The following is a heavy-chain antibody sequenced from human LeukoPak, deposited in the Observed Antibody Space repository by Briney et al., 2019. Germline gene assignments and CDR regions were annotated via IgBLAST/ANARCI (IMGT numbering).Heavy chain of an antibody. Sequence: ASVKVSCKASGYTFTSYGISWVRQAPGQGLEWMGWISAYNGNTNYAQKLQGRVTMTTDTSTSTAYMELRSLRSDDTAVYYCARDGDAYCSGDCYIDPWGQGTLVTVSS. D-gene: IGHD2-21*02. V-gene: IGHV1-18*01. CDR2: ISAYNGNT. J-gene: IGHJ5*02. CDR1: GYTFTSYG. CDR3: ARDGDAYCSGDCYIDP.